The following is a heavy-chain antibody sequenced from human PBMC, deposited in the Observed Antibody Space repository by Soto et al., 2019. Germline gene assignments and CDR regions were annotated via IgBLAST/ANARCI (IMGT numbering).Heavy chain of an antibody. CDR2: IYYSGST. D-gene: IGHD1-26*01. CDR1: GGSISSSSYY. J-gene: IGHJ4*02. CDR3: ARLGYSRNFDY. V-gene: IGHV4-39*01. Sequence: SETLSLTCTVSGGSISSSSYYWGWIRQPPGKGLEWIGSIYYSGSTYYNPSLKSRVTISVDTSKNQFSLKLSSVTAADTAVYYCARLGYSRNFDYWGQGTLVT.